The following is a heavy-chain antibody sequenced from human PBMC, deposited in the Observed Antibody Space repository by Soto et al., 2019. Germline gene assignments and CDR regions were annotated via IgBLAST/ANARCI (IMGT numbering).Heavy chain of an antibody. V-gene: IGHV1-3*01. CDR1: GYTFTTYV. CDR3: ASSFGDYIDY. D-gene: IGHD3-10*01. J-gene: IGHJ4*02. CDR2: INAGNGDT. Sequence: QVQLVQSGAEVKKPGASVKVSCRASGYTFTTYVMHWVRQAPGQRLEWMGWINAGNGDTEYSQKFQGRVTITRDTFAGIAYMELSSLRSEDTAVYYCASSFGDYIDYWGQGTLVTVSS.